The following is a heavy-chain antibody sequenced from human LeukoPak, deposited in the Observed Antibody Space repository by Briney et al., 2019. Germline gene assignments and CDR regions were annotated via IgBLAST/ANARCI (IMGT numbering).Heavy chain of an antibody. J-gene: IGHJ4*02. CDR3: ASQSYSTSSEFDY. Sequence: SETLSLTCTVSGGSISGSSYYWGWIRQPPGKGLEWIGSIYYTGSTFYNPSLKSRVTISVDTSKNQFSLNLSSVTAADTAVYYCASQSYSTSSEFDYWGEGTLVTVSS. D-gene: IGHD6-6*01. V-gene: IGHV4-39*07. CDR1: GGSISGSSYY. CDR2: IYYTGST.